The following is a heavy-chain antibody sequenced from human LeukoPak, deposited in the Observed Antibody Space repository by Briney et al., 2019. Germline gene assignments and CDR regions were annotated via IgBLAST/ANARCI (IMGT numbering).Heavy chain of an antibody. Sequence: PGGSLRLSCAASGFSFSNYWMSWVRQAPGKGLEWMATIKQDGGETYYLDSVKGRFTISRDNTKNSLYLQMNSLRAEDTAVYYCATYYYGSSAFKDWGQGTLVAVSS. CDR3: ATYYYGSSAFKD. V-gene: IGHV3-7*05. CDR2: IKQDGGET. CDR1: GFSFSNYW. D-gene: IGHD3-22*01. J-gene: IGHJ4*02.